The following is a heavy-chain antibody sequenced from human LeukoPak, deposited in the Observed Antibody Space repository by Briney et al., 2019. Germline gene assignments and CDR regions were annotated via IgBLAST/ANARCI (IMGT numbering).Heavy chain of an antibody. CDR2: ISYDGSNK. Sequence: GGSLRLSCAASGFTFSSYAMHWVRHAPGKGLEWVAVISYDGSNKYYADSVKGRFTISRDNSKNTLYLQMNSLRAEDTAVYYCARDLDFDYWGQGTLVTVSS. CDR1: GFTFSSYA. J-gene: IGHJ4*02. CDR3: ARDLDFDY. V-gene: IGHV3-30-3*01.